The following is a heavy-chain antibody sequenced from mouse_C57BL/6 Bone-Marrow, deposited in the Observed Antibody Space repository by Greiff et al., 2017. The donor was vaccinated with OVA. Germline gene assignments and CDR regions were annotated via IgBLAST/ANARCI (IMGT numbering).Heavy chain of an antibody. J-gene: IGHJ3*01. CDR1: GYTFTDYN. V-gene: IGHV1-22*01. D-gene: IGHD2-1*01. Sequence: VQLQQSGPELVKPGASVKMSCKASGYTFTDYNMHWVKQSHGKSLEWIGYINPNNGGTSYNQKFKGKATLTVNKSSSTAYMEIRSLTSEDSAVYYSARGYGNYGDWFAYWGQGTLVTVSA. CDR2: INPNNGGT. CDR3: ARGYGNYGDWFAY.